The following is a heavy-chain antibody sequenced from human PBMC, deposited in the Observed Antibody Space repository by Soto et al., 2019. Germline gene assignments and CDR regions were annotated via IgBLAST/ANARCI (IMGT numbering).Heavy chain of an antibody. CDR1: GFSLSTSGVG. V-gene: IGHV2-5*02. J-gene: IGHJ4*02. Sequence: QITLKESGPTLVKPTQTLTLTCTFSGFSLSTSGVGVGWIRQPPGRALEWLALIYWDDDKRYSPSLKSRLTITKDTSKNQVVLTMTYMDPVDTATYYCAHSGPTDPAFRFDYWGQGTLVTVSS. CDR3: AHSGPTDPAFRFDY. CDR2: IYWDDDK.